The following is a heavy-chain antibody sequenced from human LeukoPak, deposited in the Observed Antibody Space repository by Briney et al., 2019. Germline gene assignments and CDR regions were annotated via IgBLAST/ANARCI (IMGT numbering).Heavy chain of an antibody. CDR3: ARHEVGYYGSGSYRFDY. CDR2: IYYSGST. CDR1: GGSISSSSYY. Sequence: PSETLPLTCTVSGGSISSSSYYWGWIRQPPGKGLEWIGSIYYSGSTYYNPSLKSRVTIFVDTYKNQFSLKLSSVTAADTAVYYCARHEVGYYGSGSYRFDYWGQGTLVTVSP. V-gene: IGHV4-39*01. D-gene: IGHD3-10*01. J-gene: IGHJ4*02.